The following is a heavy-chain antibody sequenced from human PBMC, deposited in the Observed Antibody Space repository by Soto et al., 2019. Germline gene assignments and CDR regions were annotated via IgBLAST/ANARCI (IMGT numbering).Heavy chain of an antibody. V-gene: IGHV3-23*01. CDR2: VSIGGST. CDR3: AKRRGVGGHFDY. CDR1: GFTFSSYA. D-gene: IGHD2-8*02. J-gene: IGHJ4*02. Sequence: GRSLRLSCAASGFTFSSYAIGWVRQGPGKGLEWVAVVSIGGSTHYADSVRGRFTISRDNSKNTLSLQMNSLTAEDTAVYFCAKRRGVGGHFDYWGQGALVPVSS.